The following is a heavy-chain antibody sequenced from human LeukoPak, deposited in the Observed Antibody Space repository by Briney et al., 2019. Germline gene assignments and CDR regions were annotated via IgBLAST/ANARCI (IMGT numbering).Heavy chain of an antibody. D-gene: IGHD3-10*01. CDR1: GSTFSSYV. CDR3: TRDRQGPKLYEMHV. V-gene: IGHV3-21*01. CDR2: VSRSSSYT. Sequence: GGSLRLSCAASGSTFSSYVMSWVRQAPGKGLEWVSSVSRSSSYTYYADSVKGRFTISRDNAKNSLYLQMNSLRAEDTAVYSCTRDRQGPKLYEMHVWGQGTTVTVSS. J-gene: IGHJ6*02.